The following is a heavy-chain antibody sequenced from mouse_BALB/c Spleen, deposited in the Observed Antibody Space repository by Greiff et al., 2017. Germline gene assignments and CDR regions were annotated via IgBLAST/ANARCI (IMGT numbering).Heavy chain of an antibody. CDR2: FYPGSGSI. V-gene: IGHV1-62-2*01. Sequence: VQLQQSGAGLVKPGASVKLSCKASGYTFTEYIIHWVKQRSGQGLEWIGWFYPGSGSIKYNEKFKDKATLTADKSSSTVYMELSRLTSEDSAVYFCARHEGRGYYDYDDYAMDYWGQGTSVTVSS. CDR1: GYTFTEYI. D-gene: IGHD2-4*01. CDR3: ARHEGRGYYDYDDYAMDY. J-gene: IGHJ4*01.